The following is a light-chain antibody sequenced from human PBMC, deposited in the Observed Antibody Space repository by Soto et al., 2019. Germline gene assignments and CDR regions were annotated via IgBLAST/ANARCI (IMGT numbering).Light chain of an antibody. CDR1: SSDVGGYNH. CDR2: EVS. J-gene: IGLJ3*02. V-gene: IGLV2-14*01. CDR3: SSYTSSSTRV. Sequence: QSALTQPASVSGSPGQSITISCTETSSDVGGYNHVSWYQQHPGKAPKLMIYEVSNRPSGVSNRFSGSKSGNTASLTISGLQAEDEADYYCSSYTSSSTRVFGGGTKLTVL.